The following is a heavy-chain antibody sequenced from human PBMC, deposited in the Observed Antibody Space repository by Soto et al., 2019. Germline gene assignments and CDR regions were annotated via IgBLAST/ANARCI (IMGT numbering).Heavy chain of an antibody. D-gene: IGHD6-19*01. CDR3: ARWSAVAGSTVFDY. CDR1: GGSFSGYY. J-gene: IGHJ4*02. V-gene: IGHV4-34*01. CDR2: INHSGST. Sequence: SETLSLTCAVYGGSFSGYYWSWIRQPPGKGLEWIGEINHSGSTNYNPSLKSRVTISVDTSKNQFSLKLSSVTAADTAVYYCARWSAVAGSTVFDYWGQGTLVTVPS.